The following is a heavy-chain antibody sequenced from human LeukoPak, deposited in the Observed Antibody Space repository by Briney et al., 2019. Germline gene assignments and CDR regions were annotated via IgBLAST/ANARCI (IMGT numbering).Heavy chain of an antibody. J-gene: IGHJ4*02. V-gene: IGHV3-30*18. CDR3: AKDLGMATPDY. CDR2: ISYDGSNK. D-gene: IGHD5-24*01. Sequence: GGSLRLSCAASGFTFSSYGMHWVRQAPGKGLEWVAVISYDGSNKYYADSVKGRFTISRDNSKNTLYLQMNSLRAEDTAVYYCAKDLGMATPDYWGQGTLVTVSS. CDR1: GFTFSSYG.